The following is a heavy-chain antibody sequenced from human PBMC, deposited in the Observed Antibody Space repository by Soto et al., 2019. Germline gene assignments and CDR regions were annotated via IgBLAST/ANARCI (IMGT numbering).Heavy chain of an antibody. CDR1: GYSISSGYS. CDR3: ARVGGYGMDV. V-gene: IGHV4-38-2*01. Sequence: SETLSLTCAVSGYSISSGYSWGWLRQPPGKGLEWIGSIYHSGSTYNNPSLKSRVTISVDTSKNQFSLELSSVTAADTAVYYSARVGGYGMDVWGQGTTVTVS. D-gene: IGHD3-10*01. CDR2: IYHSGST. J-gene: IGHJ6*02.